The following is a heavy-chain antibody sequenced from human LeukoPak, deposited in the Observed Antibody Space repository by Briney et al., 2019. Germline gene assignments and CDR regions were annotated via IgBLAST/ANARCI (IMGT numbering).Heavy chain of an antibody. J-gene: IGHJ6*03. D-gene: IGHD3-10*01. CDR3: ARSPAGDAWPPAYYMDV. CDR1: EFSFSTYW. V-gene: IGHV3-7*01. CDR2: IKEDGTEK. Sequence: QTGGSLRLSCAASEFSFSTYWMSWVSQAPGKGLEWVANIKEDGTEKYYVGSVKGRFTISRDNAKKSLYLQMNSLRDDDTAVYFCARSPAGDAWPPAYYMDVWGKGTTVTVSS.